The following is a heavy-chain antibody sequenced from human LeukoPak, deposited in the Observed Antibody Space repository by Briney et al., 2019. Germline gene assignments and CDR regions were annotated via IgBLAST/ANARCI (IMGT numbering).Heavy chain of an antibody. CDR1: GFTFSNAW. CDR2: IKSKTDGGTT. V-gene: IGHV3-15*01. Sequence: GGSLRLSCAASGFTFSNAWMSWVRQAPGKGLEWVGRIKSKTDGGTTDYAAPVKGRFTISRDDSKNTLYLQMNSLKTEDTALYYCTARTIFGVVIIDYWGQGTLVTVSS. J-gene: IGHJ4*02. CDR3: TARTIFGVVIIDY. D-gene: IGHD3-3*01.